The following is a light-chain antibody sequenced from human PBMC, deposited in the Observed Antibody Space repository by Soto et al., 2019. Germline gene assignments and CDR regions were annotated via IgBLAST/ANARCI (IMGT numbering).Light chain of an antibody. J-gene: IGKJ2*01. CDR2: GAS. CDR1: QSVSSN. V-gene: IGKV3-15*01. CDR3: QQYNNWPPYT. Sequence: EIVMTQSPATLSVSPGERATLSCRASQSVSSNLAWYQQKPGQAPRLLTYGASTRATGIPARFSGSGSGTEFTLPISSLQSEDFAVYYCQQYNNWPPYTCGQGTKLEIK.